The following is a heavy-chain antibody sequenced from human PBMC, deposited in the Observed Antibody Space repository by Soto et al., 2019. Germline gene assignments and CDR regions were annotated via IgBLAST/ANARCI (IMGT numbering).Heavy chain of an antibody. Sequence: QVQLVQSGAEVKKPGASVKGSCKASGYTFTSYDINWVRQATGQGLEWMGWMNPNSGNTGYAQKFQGRVTMTRNTSRSTALMEISSLRSEDTAVYYCARGSRRVSWHYYYWGQGSLVTVSS. CDR3: ARGSRRVSWHYYY. V-gene: IGHV1-8*01. J-gene: IGHJ4*02. CDR2: MNPNSGNT. D-gene: IGHD1-7*01. CDR1: GYTFTSYD.